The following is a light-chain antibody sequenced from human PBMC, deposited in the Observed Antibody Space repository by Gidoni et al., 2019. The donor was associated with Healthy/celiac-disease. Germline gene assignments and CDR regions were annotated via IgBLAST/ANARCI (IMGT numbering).Light chain of an antibody. CDR1: QSVSNSY. J-gene: IGKJ1*01. CDR3: QQYGSSPWT. V-gene: IGKV3-20*01. Sequence: IVLTQSPGTLPLSPGERATRSCRASQSVSNSYLAWYQQKPGQAPRLLIYGASSRATGIPDRFSGSGSGTDFTLTISRLEPEDFAVYYCQQYGSSPWTFGQGTKVEIK. CDR2: GAS.